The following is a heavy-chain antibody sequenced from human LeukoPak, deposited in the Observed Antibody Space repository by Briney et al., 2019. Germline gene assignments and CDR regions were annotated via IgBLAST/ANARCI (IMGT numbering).Heavy chain of an antibody. J-gene: IGHJ6*01. D-gene: IGHD6-19*01. CDR2: ISWNSGSI. CDR3: AKDLIGAVAGFSYGMDV. CDR1: GFTFDDYA. Sequence: GGSLRLSCAASGFTFDDYAMHWVRQAPGKGLEWVSGISWNSGSIGYADSVKGRFTISRDNAKNSLYLQMNSLRAEDTALYYCAKDLIGAVAGFSYGMDVWXXGTXVTVSS. V-gene: IGHV3-9*01.